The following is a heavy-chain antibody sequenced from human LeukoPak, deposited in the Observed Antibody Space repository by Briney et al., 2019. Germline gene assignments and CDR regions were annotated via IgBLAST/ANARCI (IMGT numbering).Heavy chain of an antibody. D-gene: IGHD3-22*01. CDR2: IVVGSGNT. J-gene: IGHJ3*02. CDR1: GFTFTSSA. V-gene: IGHV1-58*02. Sequence: SVKVSCKASGFTFTSSAMQWVRQARGQRLEWIGWIVVGSGNTNYAQKFQERVTITRDMSTSTAYMELSSLRSEDTAVYYCAADLYYYDSSGQPAFDIWGQGTMVTVSS. CDR3: AADLYYYDSSGQPAFDI.